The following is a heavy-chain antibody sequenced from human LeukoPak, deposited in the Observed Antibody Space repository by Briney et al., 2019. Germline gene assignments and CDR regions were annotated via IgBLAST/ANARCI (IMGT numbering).Heavy chain of an antibody. D-gene: IGHD5-24*01. J-gene: IGHJ4*02. CDR3: ARYGSATIARFDY. CDR1: GGSIRSYY. CDR2: IYYSGNT. V-gene: IGHV4-59*08. Sequence: SETLSLTCTVSGGSIRSYYWSWIRQPQGKGLEGIGYIYYSGNTNYNPSLKSRVTISVDTSKNQFSLNLTSVTAADTAVYYCARYGSATIARFDYWGRGTLVTVSS.